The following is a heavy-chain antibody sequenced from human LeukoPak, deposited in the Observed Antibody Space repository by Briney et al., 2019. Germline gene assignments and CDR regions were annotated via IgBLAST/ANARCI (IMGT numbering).Heavy chain of an antibody. Sequence: GGSLRLSCAASGFTFDDYGMSWVRHAPGKGLEWVSGINWNGGSSGYADSVKGRFTISRDNAKNSLYLQMNSLRAEDTALYHCARDPGFGELPNWFDPWGQGTLVTVSS. CDR3: ARDPGFGELPNWFDP. V-gene: IGHV3-20*01. CDR1: GFTFDDYG. J-gene: IGHJ5*02. CDR2: INWNGGSS. D-gene: IGHD3-10*01.